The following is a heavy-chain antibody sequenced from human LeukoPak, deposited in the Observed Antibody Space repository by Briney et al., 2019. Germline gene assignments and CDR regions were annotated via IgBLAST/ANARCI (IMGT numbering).Heavy chain of an antibody. V-gene: IGHV1-69*04. CDR3: ARVPNYDILTGSYGS. CDR1: GGTFSSYA. Sequence: SVKVSCKASGGTFSSYAISWVRQAPGQGLEWMGRIIPILGIANYAQKFQGRVTITADKSTSTAYMELSSLRSEDTAVYYCARVPNYDILTGSYGSWGQGTLVTVSS. J-gene: IGHJ5*02. D-gene: IGHD3-9*01. CDR2: IIPILGIA.